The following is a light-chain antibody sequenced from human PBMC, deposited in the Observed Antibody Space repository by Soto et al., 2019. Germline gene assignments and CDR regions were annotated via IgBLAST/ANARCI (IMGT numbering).Light chain of an antibody. CDR3: QQYNSYSGT. CDR2: KAS. Sequence: VQMNHSPSTLSASVGDRVTITCRSSQSISSWLAWYQQKPGKAPKLLIYKASSLESGVPSRFSGSGSGTEFTLTISSLQPDDFATYYCQQYNSYSGTFGQGTKVDI. J-gene: IGKJ1*01. V-gene: IGKV1-5*03. CDR1: QSISSW.